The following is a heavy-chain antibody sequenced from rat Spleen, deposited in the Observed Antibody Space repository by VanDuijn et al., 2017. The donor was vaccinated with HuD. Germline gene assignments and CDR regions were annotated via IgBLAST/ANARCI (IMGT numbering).Heavy chain of an antibody. CDR3: VRANRESYAHFDY. Sequence: QVQLKESGPGLVQPSQTLSLTCTVSGFSLTSYHVSWVRQPPGKGLEWMGVIWTGGSTAYNSSFQSRLSVSRDISKSQVFLRMNSLQTEDTATYYCVRANRESYAHFDYLGQGVMVTVSS. CDR1: GFSLTSYH. D-gene: IGHD1-12*01. CDR2: IWTGGST. J-gene: IGHJ2*01. V-gene: IGHV2-43*01.